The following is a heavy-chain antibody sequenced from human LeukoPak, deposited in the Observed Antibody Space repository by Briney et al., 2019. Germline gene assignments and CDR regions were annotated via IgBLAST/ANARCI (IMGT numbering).Heavy chain of an antibody. D-gene: IGHD5-12*01. V-gene: IGHV3-7*03. Sequence: GGSLRLSCTASGFTFSSHWMTWVRQPPGKGLEWVANIKEDGSVKYYVDSVKGRFTISRDDTKNALYLQMNSLRADDTAVYFCARDSTWRLDYWGQGTLITVSS. CDR3: ARDSTWRLDY. CDR2: IKEDGSVK. CDR1: GFTFSSHW. J-gene: IGHJ4*02.